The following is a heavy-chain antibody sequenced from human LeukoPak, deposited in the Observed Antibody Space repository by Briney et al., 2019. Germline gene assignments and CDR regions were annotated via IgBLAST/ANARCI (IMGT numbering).Heavy chain of an antibody. CDR2: ISYDGSNK. J-gene: IGHJ4*02. CDR1: GFTFSSFG. Sequence: PGRSLRLSCAASGFTFSSFGMHWVRQAPGKGLEWVAVISYDGSNKYYADSVKGRFTISRDKSKNTLYLQMNSLRAEDTAIYYCAKDSSGSYYGGFDYWGQGTLVTVSS. V-gene: IGHV3-30*18. D-gene: IGHD1-26*01. CDR3: AKDSSGSYYGGFDY.